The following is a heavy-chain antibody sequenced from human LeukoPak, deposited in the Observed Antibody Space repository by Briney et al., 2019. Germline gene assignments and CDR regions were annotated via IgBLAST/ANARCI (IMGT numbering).Heavy chain of an antibody. Sequence: GGSLRLSCAASGFTFSSYSMSWVRQAPGKGLEWVSSISSSSSYIYYADSVKGRFTISRDNAKNSLYLQMNSLRAEDTAVYYCAKGRDYSNYWGADYWGQGTLVTVSS. D-gene: IGHD4-11*01. V-gene: IGHV3-21*01. CDR2: ISSSSSYI. CDR1: GFTFSSYS. J-gene: IGHJ4*02. CDR3: AKGRDYSNYWGADY.